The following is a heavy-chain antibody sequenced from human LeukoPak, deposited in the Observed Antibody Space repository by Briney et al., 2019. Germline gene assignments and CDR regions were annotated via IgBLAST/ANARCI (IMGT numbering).Heavy chain of an antibody. CDR2: IYTSGST. V-gene: IGHV4-4*07. CDR3: ASRTNYYDSSGRDYYYYMDV. D-gene: IGHD3-22*01. J-gene: IGHJ6*03. CDR1: GGSISSYY. Sequence: PETLSLTCTVSGGSISSYYWSWIRQPAGKGLEWIGRIYTSGSTNYNPSLKSRVTMSVDTSRNQFSLKLSSVTAADTAVYYCASRTNYYDSSGRDYYYYMDVWGEGTTVTVSS.